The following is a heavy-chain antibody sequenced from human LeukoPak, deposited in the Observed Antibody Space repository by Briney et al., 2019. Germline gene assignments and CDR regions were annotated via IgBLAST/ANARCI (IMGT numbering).Heavy chain of an antibody. CDR3: AKQFVDC. J-gene: IGHJ4*02. Sequence: TRGSLRLSCAASGFTFSTYAMNWVRQAPGKGLEWVSSISGTGDTTDYADSVKGRFTISRDNSKNTLYLQMNSLRAEDTAVYYCAKQFVDCWGQGTPVTVSS. CDR2: ISGTGDTT. D-gene: IGHD3-10*01. CDR1: GFTFSTYA. V-gene: IGHV3-23*01.